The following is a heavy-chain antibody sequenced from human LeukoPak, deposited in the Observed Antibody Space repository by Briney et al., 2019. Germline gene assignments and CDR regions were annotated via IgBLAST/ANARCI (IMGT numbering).Heavy chain of an antibody. CDR1: GFTFRTSG. J-gene: IGHJ4*02. CDR3: AKEYGYTYXXFDY. Sequence: GGSLRLSCAASGFTFRTSGMSWVRQAPGKGLEWVSAISGSGVSTYYADSVKGRFTISRDNSKNTLYLQMNSLRAEDTAVYYCAKEYGYTYXXFDYWGXXTLVTVS. D-gene: IGHD5-18*01. V-gene: IGHV3-23*01. CDR2: ISGSGVST.